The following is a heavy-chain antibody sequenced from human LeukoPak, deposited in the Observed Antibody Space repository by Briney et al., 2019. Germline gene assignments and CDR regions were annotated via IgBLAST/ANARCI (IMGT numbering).Heavy chain of an antibody. CDR1: GFTFSSYG. J-gene: IGHJ4*02. CDR3: ANTNSLGSGWYEDDY. Sequence: GGSLRLSCAASGFTFSSYGMHWVRQAPGKGLEWVAVISYDGSNKYYADSVKGRFTISRDNSKNTLYLQMNSLRAEDTAVYYCANTNSLGSGWYEDDYWGQGTLVTVSS. V-gene: IGHV3-30*18. CDR2: ISYDGSNK. D-gene: IGHD6-19*01.